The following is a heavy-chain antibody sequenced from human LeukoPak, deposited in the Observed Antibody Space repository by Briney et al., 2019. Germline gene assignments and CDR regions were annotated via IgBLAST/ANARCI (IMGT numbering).Heavy chain of an antibody. V-gene: IGHV3-21*04. CDR3: ARGRVGALLHALDI. J-gene: IGHJ3*02. CDR1: GFTFSSYG. CDR2: IRTSSSAT. D-gene: IGHD1-26*01. Sequence: GRSLRLSCAASGFTFSSYGMHWVRQAPGKGLEWVSAIRTSSSATYYADSVKGRFATSRDDSRSTVFLQMNSLRAEDTAVYYCARGRVGALLHALDIWGQGTLVAVSS.